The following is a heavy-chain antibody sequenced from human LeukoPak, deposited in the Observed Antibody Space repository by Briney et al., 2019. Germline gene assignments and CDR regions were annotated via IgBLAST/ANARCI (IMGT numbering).Heavy chain of an antibody. CDR2: IYHSGST. CDR3: ATLGDYEGGYYFDY. CDR1: GGSISSYY. J-gene: IGHJ4*02. V-gene: IGHV4-59*04. Sequence: PSETLSLTCTVSGGSISSYYWSWIRQPPGKGLEWIGYIYHSGSTYYNPSLKSRVTISVDRSKNQFSLKLSSVTAADTAVYYCATLGDYEGGYYFDYWGQGTLVTVSS. D-gene: IGHD4-17*01.